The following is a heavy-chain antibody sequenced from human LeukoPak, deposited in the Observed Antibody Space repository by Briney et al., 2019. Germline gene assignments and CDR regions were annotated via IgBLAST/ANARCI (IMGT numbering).Heavy chain of an antibody. CDR3: ARVYWGNWGGWFDP. J-gene: IGHJ5*02. CDR1: SGSISSSTYY. CDR2: IYHSGST. V-gene: IGHV4-39*07. Sequence: KPSETLSLTCTVSSGSISSSTYYWGWIRQPPGKGLEWIGSIYHSGSTYYNPSLKSRVTISVDTSKNQFSLKLSSVTAADTAVYYCARVYWGNWGGWFDPWGQGTLVTVSS. D-gene: IGHD7-27*01.